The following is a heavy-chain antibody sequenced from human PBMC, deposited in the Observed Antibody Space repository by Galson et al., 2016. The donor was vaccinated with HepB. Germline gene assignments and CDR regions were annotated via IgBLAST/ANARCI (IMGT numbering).Heavy chain of an antibody. CDR1: GFIFSSYG. CDR2: IWYDGSNK. Sequence: SLRLSCAAPGFIFSSYGMHWVRQAPGKGLEWVAVIWYDGSNKYYGDSVKGRFTISRDTSKNTLYLQMNSLRTEDTAVYYCAAKGGFGGLDSVGYWGQGTLVTVSS. V-gene: IGHV3-33*01. D-gene: IGHD5-12*01. CDR3: AAKGGFGGLDSVGY. J-gene: IGHJ4*02.